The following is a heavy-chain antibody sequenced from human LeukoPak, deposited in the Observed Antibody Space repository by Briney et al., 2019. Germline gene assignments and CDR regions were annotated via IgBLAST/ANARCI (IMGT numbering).Heavy chain of an antibody. CDR2: IIPIFGTA. V-gene: IGHV1-69*05. D-gene: IGHD3-3*01. CDR1: GGTFTSYA. Sequence: SVKVSCKASGGTFTSYAISWVRQAPGQGLEWMGGIIPIFGTANYAQKFQGRVTITTDESTSTAYMELSSLRSEDTAVYYCARVVTPRDYDFYYIDVWGKGTTVTFSS. CDR3: ARVVTPRDYDFYYIDV. J-gene: IGHJ6*03.